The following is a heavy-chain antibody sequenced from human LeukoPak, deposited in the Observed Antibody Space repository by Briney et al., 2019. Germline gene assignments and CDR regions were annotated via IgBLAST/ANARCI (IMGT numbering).Heavy chain of an antibody. J-gene: IGHJ4*02. CDR2: IKQDGSAK. V-gene: IGHV3-7*01. D-gene: IGHD3-3*01. CDR3: ASIWSGYYYYFDY. Sequence: RRSLRLCCAASALTFSRAWKGWVRQAPWKEQEWVDKIKQDGSAKYYVDSVKRRFTISRDNAKNSLYLQMNSLRAEDTAVYYCASIWSGYYYYFDYWGQGTLVTVSS. CDR1: ALTFSRAW.